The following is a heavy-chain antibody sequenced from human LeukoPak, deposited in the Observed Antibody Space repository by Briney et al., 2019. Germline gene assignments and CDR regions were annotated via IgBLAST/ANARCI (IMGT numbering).Heavy chain of an antibody. CDR3: ARARSLYGMDV. J-gene: IGHJ6*02. Sequence: SETLSLTCTVSGGSISSYYWSWIRQPPGKGLEWIGYIYYSGSTNYNPSLKSRVTISVDTSKNQFSLKLSSVTAADTAVYYSARARSLYGMDVWGQGTTVTVSS. CDR1: GGSISSYY. V-gene: IGHV4-59*01. CDR2: IYYSGST.